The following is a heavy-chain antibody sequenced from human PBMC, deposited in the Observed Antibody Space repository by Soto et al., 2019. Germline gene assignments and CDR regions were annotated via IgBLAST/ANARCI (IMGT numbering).Heavy chain of an antibody. J-gene: IGHJ2*01. CDR2: IYSGGST. Sequence: VQLVESGGGVVQPGRSLRLSCAASGFTFSSNYMSWVRQAPGKGLEWVSVIYSGGSTYYADSVKGRFTISRDNSKNTLYLQMNSLRAEDTAVYYCARDSGDYGAGWYFDLWGRGTLVTVSS. D-gene: IGHD4-17*01. CDR3: ARDSGDYGAGWYFDL. V-gene: IGHV3-66*01. CDR1: GFTFSSNY.